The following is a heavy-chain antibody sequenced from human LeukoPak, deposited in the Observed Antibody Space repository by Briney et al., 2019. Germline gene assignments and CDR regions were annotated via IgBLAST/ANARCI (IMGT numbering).Heavy chain of an antibody. D-gene: IGHD2-2*01. J-gene: IGHJ6*02. CDR3: ARVVPAAPEGIYYYGMDV. CDR2: IYTSGST. V-gene: IGHV4-4*07. CDR1: GGSISSYY. Sequence: PSETLSLTCTVSGGSISSYYWSWIRQPAGKGLEWIGRIYTSGSTNYNPSLKSRVTMSVDTPKNQFSLKLSSVTAADTAVYYCARVVPAAPEGIYYYGMDVWGQGTTVTVSS.